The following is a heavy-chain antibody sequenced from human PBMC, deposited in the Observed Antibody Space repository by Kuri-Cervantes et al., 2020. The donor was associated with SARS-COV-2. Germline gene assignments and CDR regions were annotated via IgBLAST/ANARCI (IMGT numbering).Heavy chain of an antibody. Sequence: GESLKISCAASGFTFSSYAMHWVRQAPGKGLEWVAVISYDGGNKYYADSVRGRFTISRDNSKNTLYPQMNSLRAEDTAVYYCARDGIGFDPWGQGTLVTVSS. CDR3: ARDGIGFDP. CDR1: GFTFSSYA. D-gene: IGHD2-21*01. CDR2: ISYDGGNK. J-gene: IGHJ5*02. V-gene: IGHV3-30-3*01.